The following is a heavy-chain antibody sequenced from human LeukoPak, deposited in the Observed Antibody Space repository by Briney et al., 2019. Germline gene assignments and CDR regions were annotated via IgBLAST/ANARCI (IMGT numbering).Heavy chain of an antibody. V-gene: IGHV3-48*04. CDR1: GFTFSSYS. D-gene: IGHD4-23*01. J-gene: IGHJ5*02. CDR2: ISSTTSTI. CDR3: ARDVTYYGGDWFDP. Sequence: GGSLRLSCAASGFTFSSYSMNWVRQAPGKGLEWVSYISSTTSTIYYADSVKGRFTISRDNAKNSLYLQMNGLRAEDTAVYYCARDVTYYGGDWFDPWGQGTLVTVSS.